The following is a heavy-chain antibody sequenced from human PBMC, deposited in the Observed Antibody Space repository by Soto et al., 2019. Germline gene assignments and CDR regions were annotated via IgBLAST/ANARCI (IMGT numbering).Heavy chain of an antibody. CDR2: SRNKAKSYST. V-gene: IGHV3-72*01. CDR3: AKVTSTTSGGVDG. Sequence: EVQLVESGGGLVQPGGSLRLSCAASGFSISGRYMDWVRQAPGEGLEWVGRSRNKAKSYSTSYAASVKGRFTISRDDSPNSMYLEINRLKTEDQGLYYCAKVTSTTSGGVDGWGQGTTVAVSS. J-gene: IGHJ6*02. CDR1: GFSISGRY.